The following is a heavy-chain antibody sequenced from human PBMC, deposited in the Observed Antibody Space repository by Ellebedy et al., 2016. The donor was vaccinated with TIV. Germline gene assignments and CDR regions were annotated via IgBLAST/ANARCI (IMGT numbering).Heavy chain of an antibody. CDR2: IYYSGST. D-gene: IGHD6-13*01. CDR1: GGYYLRSHY. J-gene: IGHJ6*02. CDR3: ARSLAASDKVTYYFGMDV. V-gene: IGHV4-59*11. Sequence: SETLSLTXTVPGGYYLRSHYWSWIRQPPGKGLEWIGYIYYSGSTNYNPSLKSRVNISVDTSKNQFSLKLSSVTAADTAVYYCARSLAASDKVTYYFGMDVWGQGTTVTVSS.